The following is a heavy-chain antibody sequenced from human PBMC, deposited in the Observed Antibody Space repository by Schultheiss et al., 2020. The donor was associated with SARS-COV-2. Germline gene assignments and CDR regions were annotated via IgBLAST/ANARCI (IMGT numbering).Heavy chain of an antibody. D-gene: IGHD5-18*01. CDR3: ARRGTAGYSYGSYFDY. J-gene: IGHJ4*02. V-gene: IGHV4-38-2*01. CDR1: TYSISSAHY. CDR2: IYHTGST. Sequence: SETLSLTCSVSTYSISSAHYWAWIRQPPGKGLEWIGHIYHTGSTYYKPSLKSRVTISVDTSKNQFSLKLSSVTAADTAVYYCARRGTAGYSYGSYFDYWGQGTLVTVSS.